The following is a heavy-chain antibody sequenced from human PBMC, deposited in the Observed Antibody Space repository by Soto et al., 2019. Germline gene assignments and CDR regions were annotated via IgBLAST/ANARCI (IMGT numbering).Heavy chain of an antibody. CDR3: ARVTSLGYCSSTSCSSTFDY. D-gene: IGHD2-2*01. CDR2: IDWDDDK. V-gene: IGHV2-70*01. CDR1: GFSLSTSGMC. Sequence: SGPTLVNPTQTLTLTCTFSGFSLSTSGMCVSWIRQPPGKALEWLALIDWDDDKYYSTSLKTRLTISKDTSKNQVVLTMTNMDPVDTATYYCARVTSLGYCSSTSCSSTFDYWGQGTLVTVSS. J-gene: IGHJ4*02.